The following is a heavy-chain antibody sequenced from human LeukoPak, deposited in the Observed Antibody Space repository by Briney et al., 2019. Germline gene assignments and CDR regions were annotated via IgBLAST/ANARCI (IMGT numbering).Heavy chain of an antibody. Sequence: ASVKVSCKASGYTFTGYYMHWVRQAPGQGLEWMGWINPNSGGTNYAQKLQGRVTMTRDTSISTAYMELSRLRSDDTAGDYCARVAARYCSSTSCRRWFDPWGQGTLVTVSS. CDR2: INPNSGGT. J-gene: IGHJ5*02. CDR3: ARVAARYCSSTSCRRWFDP. V-gene: IGHV1-2*02. CDR1: GYTFTGYY. D-gene: IGHD2-2*01.